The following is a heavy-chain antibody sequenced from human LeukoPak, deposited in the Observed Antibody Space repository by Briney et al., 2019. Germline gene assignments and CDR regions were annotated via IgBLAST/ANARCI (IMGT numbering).Heavy chain of an antibody. V-gene: IGHV4-4*07. J-gene: IGHJ4*02. CDR3: ARDSYYYDSSGYYRFDY. CDR2: IHSSVST. CDR1: GGSISSYY. D-gene: IGHD3-22*01. Sequence: SETLSLTCTVSGGSISSYYWSWIRQPAGKGLEWIGRIHSSVSTNYNPSLKSRVTMSADTSKNQFSLRLGSVTAADTAVYYCARDSYYYDSSGYYRFDYWGQGTLVTVSS.